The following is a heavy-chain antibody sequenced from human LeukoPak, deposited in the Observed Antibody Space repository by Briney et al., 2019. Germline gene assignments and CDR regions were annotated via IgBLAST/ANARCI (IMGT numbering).Heavy chain of an antibody. J-gene: IGHJ4*02. CDR3: ARDRDSGSSSNRFYFDY. D-gene: IGHD1-26*01. V-gene: IGHV4-4*07. CDR2: IFTSGST. Sequence: SETLSLTCAVSGFSISSNYYWSWVRQPAGKGLEWIGRIFTSGSTNYNPSLKSRVTMSVDTSMNQLSLKLSSVTAADTAVYYCARDRDSGSSSNRFYFDYWGQGTLVTVSS. CDR1: GFSISSNYY.